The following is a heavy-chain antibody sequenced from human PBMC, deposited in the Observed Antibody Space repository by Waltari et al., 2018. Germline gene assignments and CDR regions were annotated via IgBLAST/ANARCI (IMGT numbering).Heavy chain of an antibody. J-gene: IGHJ6*03. CDR2: ISDSGST. CDR1: GGSVSSYQ. CDR3: ARDSPASSASYSYYMDV. V-gene: IGHV4-59*02. Sequence: QVQLQESGPGLVKPSETLSLTCSVSGGSVSSYQWSWIRQPPGKGLEWIGYISDSGSTDYTPSLKSRVSISVDTSKNQFFLKLSPVIAADTAVYYCARDSPASSASYSYYMDVWGEGTTVTVSS. D-gene: IGHD2-21*01.